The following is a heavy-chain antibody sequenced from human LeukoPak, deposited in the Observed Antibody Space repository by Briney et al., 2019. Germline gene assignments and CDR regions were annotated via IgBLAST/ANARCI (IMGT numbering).Heavy chain of an antibody. D-gene: IGHD2-2*02. CDR1: GFTFSDYY. V-gene: IGHV3-11*01. Sequence: DPGGSLRLSCAASGFTFSDYYMSWIRQAPGKGLEWVSYISSSGSTIYYADSVKGRFTISRDNAKNSLYLQMNSLRAEDTAVYYCAKRYCSSTSCYKDSWGQGTLVTVSS. CDR3: AKRYCSSTSCYKDS. CDR2: ISSSGSTI. J-gene: IGHJ5*01.